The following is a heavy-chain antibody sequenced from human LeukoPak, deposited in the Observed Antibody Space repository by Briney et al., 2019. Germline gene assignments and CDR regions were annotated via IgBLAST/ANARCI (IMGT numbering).Heavy chain of an antibody. CDR2: IRYDGSSK. J-gene: IGHJ4*02. CDR1: GFTFSSYG. CDR3: AKDWAVRDGYSYYFAY. D-gene: IGHD5-24*01. V-gene: IGHV3-30*02. Sequence: GGSLRLSCVPSGFTFSSYGMHWVRQAPGKGLEWVAFIRYDGSSKYYADSVKGRFTISRDNSKNTLYLEMSSLRGEDTAVYYCAKDWAVRDGYSYYFAYWGQGTLVTVSS.